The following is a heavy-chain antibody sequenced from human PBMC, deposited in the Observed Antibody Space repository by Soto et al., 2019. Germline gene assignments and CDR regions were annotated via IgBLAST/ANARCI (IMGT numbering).Heavy chain of an antibody. CDR1: GFTFINHY. V-gene: IGHV3-72*01. D-gene: IGHD3-22*01. CDR3: VRATYFSDSSGYTRCIDY. Sequence: SLRLASSVYGFTFINHYIGWVRQAAGKGRESVGRSRDKPQGYSTAYAASVKGRFTTSRDESKNSAYLQMNRLKTEDTAVYYCVRATYFSDSSGYTRCIDYWGQGTPVTVSS. J-gene: IGHJ4*02. CDR2: SRDKPQGYST.